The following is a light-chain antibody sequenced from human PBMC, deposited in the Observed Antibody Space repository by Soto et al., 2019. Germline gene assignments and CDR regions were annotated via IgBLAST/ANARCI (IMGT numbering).Light chain of an antibody. Sequence: QSVLTQPPSVSAAPGQKVTISCSGSSSNIGNNYVSWYQQLPGTAPKLLIYDNNKRPSGIPDRFSGSKSGTSAILGITGLQTGDEADYYCGTWDSSLSAGVFGTGT. V-gene: IGLV1-51*01. CDR3: GTWDSSLSAGV. CDR1: SSNIGNNY. J-gene: IGLJ1*01. CDR2: DNN.